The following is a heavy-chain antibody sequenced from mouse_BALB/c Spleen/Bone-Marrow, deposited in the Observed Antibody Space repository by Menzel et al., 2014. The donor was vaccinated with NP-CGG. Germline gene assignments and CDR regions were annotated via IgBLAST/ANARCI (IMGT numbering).Heavy chain of an antibody. CDR2: IDPSDSET. D-gene: IGHD2-10*02. CDR1: GHTFTTNW. V-gene: IGHV1-61*01. CDR3: ARGYGNSVAWFAY. J-gene: IGHJ3*01. Sequence: VQLPQSGAELVRPGISVKLSCKASGHTFTTNWMNWVRQRSGQGLEWNGMIDPSDSETHYNQMLKDKATLTVDKSSSTAYMQLGSLTSEDSAVYYCARGYGNSVAWFAYWGQGTLVTVSA.